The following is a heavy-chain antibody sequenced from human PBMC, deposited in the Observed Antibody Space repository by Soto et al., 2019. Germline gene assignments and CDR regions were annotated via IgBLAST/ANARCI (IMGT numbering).Heavy chain of an antibody. CDR2: INPNSGGT. CDR1: GYTFTGYY. J-gene: IGHJ4*02. V-gene: IGHV1-2*02. D-gene: IGHD6-6*01. Sequence: ASVKVSCKASGYTFTGYYMHWVRQAPGQGLEWMGWINPNSGGTNYAQKFQGRVTMTRDTSISTAYMELSRLRSDDTAGYYCARDSSSTAMYHFDYWGQGTLVTVSS. CDR3: ARDSSSTAMYHFDY.